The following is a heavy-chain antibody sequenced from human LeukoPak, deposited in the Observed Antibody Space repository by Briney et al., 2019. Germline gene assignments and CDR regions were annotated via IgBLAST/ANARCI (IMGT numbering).Heavy chain of an antibody. D-gene: IGHD3-3*01. CDR2: IYHSGST. V-gene: IGHV4-38-2*02. J-gene: IGHJ4*02. Sequence: SETLSLTCTVSGYSITSGYYWGWIRQPPGKGLEWIGSIYHSGSTHYNPSLNSRVTMSVDTSKNQVSLKLSSVTAADTAVYYCARHEHYDSWSGYLGYFDYWGQGTLVTVSS. CDR1: GYSITSGYY. CDR3: ARHEHYDSWSGYLGYFDY.